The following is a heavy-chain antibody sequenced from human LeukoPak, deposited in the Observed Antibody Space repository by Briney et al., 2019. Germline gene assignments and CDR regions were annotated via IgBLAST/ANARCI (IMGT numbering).Heavy chain of an antibody. J-gene: IGHJ4*02. CDR2: VYYTGGT. D-gene: IGHD2-2*01. Sequence: SETLSLTCTVSGGSISSYYWTWIRQPPGKGLEWIGYVYYTGGTNYNPSLRSRVTISVDAYKENFSLRLTSVTAADTAVYYCAGQRYCSSTDCYGHFDSWGQGTLVTVSS. CDR3: AGQRYCSSTDCYGHFDS. V-gene: IGHV4-59*01. CDR1: GGSISSYY.